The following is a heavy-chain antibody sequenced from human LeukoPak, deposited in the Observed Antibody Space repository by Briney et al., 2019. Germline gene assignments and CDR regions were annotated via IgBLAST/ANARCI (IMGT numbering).Heavy chain of an antibody. Sequence: SETLSLTCTVSGGAISTYSWSWIRQPPGNVLEWIGYISERGDSNSNPSLKSRVTMSVDTSKNQFSLKLSSVTAADTAVYYCARPKDILLGDSDAFDLWGRGTTVTVSS. V-gene: IGHV4-59*01. CDR1: GGAISTYS. D-gene: IGHD2-21*01. CDR2: ISERGDS. J-gene: IGHJ3*01. CDR3: ARPKDILLGDSDAFDL.